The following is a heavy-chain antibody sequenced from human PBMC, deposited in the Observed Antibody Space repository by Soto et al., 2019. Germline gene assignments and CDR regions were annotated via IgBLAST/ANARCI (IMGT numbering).Heavy chain of an antibody. V-gene: IGHV1-46*01. D-gene: IGHD3-22*01. CDR2: INPFDGSR. Sequence: ASVKVSCKASGYIFTSYYIHWVRQAPGQGLEWMGWINPFDGSRMFAQSFQGRVTMTRDTSTSTAYMELRSLRSDDTAVYYCAREFYYYDSSGYFLDPWGQGTLVTVSS. J-gene: IGHJ5*02. CDR3: AREFYYYDSSGYFLDP. CDR1: GYIFTSYY.